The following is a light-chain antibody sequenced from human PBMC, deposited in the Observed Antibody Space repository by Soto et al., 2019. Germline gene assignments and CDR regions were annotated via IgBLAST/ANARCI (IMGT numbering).Light chain of an antibody. CDR3: QTWGTGFQV. V-gene: IGLV4-69*01. CDR2: LNNDGSH. J-gene: IGLJ2*01. Sequence: QLVLTQSPSASASLGASVKLTCTLSSGHSSYAIAWHQMQPGKGPRYLMDLNNDGSHTKGDGIPDRFSGSSSGAERYIIISGLLSEDEADYYCQTWGTGFQVLGGGTKLTVL. CDR1: SGHSSYA.